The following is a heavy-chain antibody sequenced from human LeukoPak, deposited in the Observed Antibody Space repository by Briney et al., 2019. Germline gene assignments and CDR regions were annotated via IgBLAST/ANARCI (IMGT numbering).Heavy chain of an antibody. D-gene: IGHD6-6*01. CDR1: GFTFSSYS. CDR3: ARLPLGYSSSSDY. Sequence: TGGSLRLSCAASGFTFSSYSMNWVRQAPGKGLEWVSSISSSSSYIYYADSVKGRFTISRDNAKNTLYLQMNSLRAEDTAVYYCARLPLGYSSSSDYWGQGTLVTVSS. V-gene: IGHV3-21*01. J-gene: IGHJ4*02. CDR2: ISSSSSYI.